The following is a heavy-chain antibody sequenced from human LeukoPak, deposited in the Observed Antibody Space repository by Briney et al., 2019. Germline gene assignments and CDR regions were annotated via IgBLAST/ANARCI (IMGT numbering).Heavy chain of an antibody. J-gene: IGHJ6*03. Sequence: SVKVSCKASGGTFSSYAISWVRQAPGQGLEWMGRIIPIFGTANYAQKFQGRVTITTDESTSTAYMELSSLRSEDTTVYYCASNQQQLVYYYYYMDVWGKGTTVTVSS. CDR2: IIPIFGTA. D-gene: IGHD6-13*01. V-gene: IGHV1-69*05. CDR3: ASNQQQLVYYYYYMDV. CDR1: GGTFSSYA.